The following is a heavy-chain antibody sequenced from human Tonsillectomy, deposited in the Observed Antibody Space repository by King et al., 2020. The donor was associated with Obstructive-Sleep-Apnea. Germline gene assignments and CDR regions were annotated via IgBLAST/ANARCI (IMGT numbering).Heavy chain of an antibody. V-gene: IGHV1-8*01. CDR1: GYTFTNYD. J-gene: IGHJ5*02. CDR3: ARRSGLKYSWFDP. CDR2: MNTNSGNI. Sequence: QLVQSGAEVKKPGASVKVSCKASGYTFTNYDINWVRQATGQGLEWMGWMNTNSGNIGYAQKFQGRVIMTRNTSISTAYMELSSLRSDDTAVYYCARRSGLKYSWFDPWGQGTRVTVSS. D-gene: IGHD6-25*01.